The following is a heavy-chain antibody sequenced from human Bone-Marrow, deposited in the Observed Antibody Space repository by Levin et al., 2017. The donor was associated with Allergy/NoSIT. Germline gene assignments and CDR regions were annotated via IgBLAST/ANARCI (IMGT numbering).Heavy chain of an antibody. V-gene: IGHV3-30-3*01. J-gene: IGHJ4*02. CDR2: ISYDGSNK. D-gene: IGHD3-22*01. Sequence: GGSLRLSCAASGFTFSSYAMHWVRQAPGKGLEWVAVISYDGSNKYYADSVKGRFTISRDNSKNTLYLQMNSLRAEDTAVYYCARVVVSDTAMAPSDSSGYYRAYFDYWGQGTLVTVSS. CDR3: ARVVVSDTAMAPSDSSGYYRAYFDY. CDR1: GFTFSSYA.